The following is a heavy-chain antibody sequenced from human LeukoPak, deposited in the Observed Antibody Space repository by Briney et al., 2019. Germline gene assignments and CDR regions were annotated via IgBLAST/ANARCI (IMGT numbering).Heavy chain of an antibody. Sequence: ASVKVSCKASGGTFSSYAISWVRQAPGQGLEWMGRIIPILGIANYAQKFQGRVTITADKSTSTAYMELSSLRSEDTAVYYRARFSSSSPWGQGTLVTVSS. V-gene: IGHV1-69*04. CDR2: IIPILGIA. CDR1: GGTFSSYA. J-gene: IGHJ5*02. D-gene: IGHD2-2*01. CDR3: ARFSSSSP.